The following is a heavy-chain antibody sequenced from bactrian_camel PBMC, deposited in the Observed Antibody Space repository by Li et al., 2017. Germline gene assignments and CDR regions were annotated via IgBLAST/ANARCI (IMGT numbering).Heavy chain of an antibody. CDR1: GFTFSSYY. CDR3: AAEVDITWVGYHY. Sequence: VQLVESGGGWVQAGGSQILPCTASGFTFSSYYMSWVRQAPGKGLEWVSSIFVSDGGADYADSVKGRFTISKDNAKNELYLEMNSLKPEDTALYYCAAEVDITWVGYHYWGQGTQVTVS. V-gene: IGHV3-2*01. D-gene: IGHD5*01. CDR2: IFVSDGGA. J-gene: IGHJ4*01.